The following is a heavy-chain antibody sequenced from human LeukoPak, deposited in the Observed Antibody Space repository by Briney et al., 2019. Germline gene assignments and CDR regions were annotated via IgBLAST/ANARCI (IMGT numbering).Heavy chain of an antibody. D-gene: IGHD5-24*01. J-gene: IGHJ4*02. CDR2: IDQDGSVK. Sequence: GGSLRVSCAASGFTFSNYWMSWVRQAPGKGLEWVANIDQDGSVKYYLDSVKGRFTISRDNAKNSLYLQMNSLRVEDTAMYYCAISEGYKWGQGTLVTVSS. CDR1: GFTFSNYW. CDR3: AISEGYK. V-gene: IGHV3-7*01.